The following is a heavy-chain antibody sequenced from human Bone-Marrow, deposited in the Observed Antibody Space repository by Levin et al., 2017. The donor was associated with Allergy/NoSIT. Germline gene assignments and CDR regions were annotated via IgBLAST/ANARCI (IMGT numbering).Heavy chain of an antibody. CDR1: GYTFSSYA. CDR2: INAGNGNT. V-gene: IGHV1-3*01. CDR3: TRGRRSYYFDY. D-gene: IGHD3-10*01. J-gene: IGHJ4*02. Sequence: ASVKVSCKASGYTFSSYAMNWVRQAPGQWLEWMGWINAGNGNTKYSQKFQGRVTITRDTSASTAYMELSSLRSEDTAVYYCTRGRRSYYFDYWGQGTLVTVSS.